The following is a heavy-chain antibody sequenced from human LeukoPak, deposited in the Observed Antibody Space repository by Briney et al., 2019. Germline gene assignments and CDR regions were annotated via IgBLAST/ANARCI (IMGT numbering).Heavy chain of an antibody. D-gene: IGHD3-22*01. J-gene: IGHJ3*02. CDR3: AREPTYYYDSSGYYSAFDI. Sequence: GGSLRLSCAASGFTFSNYWMHWVRQDPGKGLVWVSRIKSDGSSTSYADSVKGRFTISRDNAKNSLYLQMNSLRAEDTAVYYCAREPTYYYDSSGYYSAFDIWGQGTVVTVSS. CDR1: GFTFSNYW. CDR2: IKSDGSST. V-gene: IGHV3-74*01.